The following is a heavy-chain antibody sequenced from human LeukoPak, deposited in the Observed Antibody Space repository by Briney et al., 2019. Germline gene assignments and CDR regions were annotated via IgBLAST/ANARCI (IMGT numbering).Heavy chain of an antibody. CDR3: ARRSGVAVAGAFDY. V-gene: IGHV3-48*03. CDR2: ISSSGSTR. D-gene: IGHD6-19*01. CDR1: GFTFSSYE. Sequence: GGSLRLSCAASGFTFSSYEMYWVRQAPGKGLEWVSYISSSGSTRYYVDSAKGRSTISRDNSKNTLYLQMNSLRAEDTAVYFCARRSGVAVAGAFDYWGQGTLVTVSS. J-gene: IGHJ4*02.